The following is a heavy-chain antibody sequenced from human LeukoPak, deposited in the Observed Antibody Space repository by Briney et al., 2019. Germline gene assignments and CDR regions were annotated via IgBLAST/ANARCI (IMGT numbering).Heavy chain of an antibody. V-gene: IGHV3-23*01. D-gene: IGHD3-16*01. CDR1: GFTFSSYA. CDR3: ARGKMSAYLNWFDP. J-gene: IGHJ5*02. CDR2: ISGSGAGT. Sequence: PGGSLRLSCAASGFTFSSYAMTWVRQAPGKGLEWVSVISGSGAGTYYADSVKGRFTISRDNSKNTLYLQMNSLRSEDTAVYYCARGKMSAYLNWFDPWGQGTLVTVSS.